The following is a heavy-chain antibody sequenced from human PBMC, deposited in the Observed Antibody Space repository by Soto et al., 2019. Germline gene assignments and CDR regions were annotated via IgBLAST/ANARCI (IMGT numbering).Heavy chain of an antibody. J-gene: IGHJ3*02. CDR3: ARPGSYYDSSGYQNAFDI. CDR1: GYSFTSYW. Sequence: GESLKISCKGSGYSFTSYWIDWVRQMPGKGLEWMGIIYPGDSDTRYSPSFQGQVTISADKSISTAYLQWSSLKASDTAMYYCARPGSYYDSSGYQNAFDIWGQGTMVTVSS. V-gene: IGHV5-51*01. D-gene: IGHD3-22*01. CDR2: IYPGDSDT.